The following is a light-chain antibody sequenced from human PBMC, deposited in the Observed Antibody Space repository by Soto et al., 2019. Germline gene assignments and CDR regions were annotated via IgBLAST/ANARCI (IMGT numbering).Light chain of an antibody. Sequence: EIVLTQSPGTLSLSPGERATLSCRASQSVSSSYLAWYQQKPGQAPRLPIYGASSKATGTPDRFSGSGSGTDFTLTISRLEPEDFAVYYCQQYGSSPPLTFGGGTKVDIK. J-gene: IGKJ4*01. CDR2: GAS. CDR3: QQYGSSPPLT. CDR1: QSVSSSY. V-gene: IGKV3-20*01.